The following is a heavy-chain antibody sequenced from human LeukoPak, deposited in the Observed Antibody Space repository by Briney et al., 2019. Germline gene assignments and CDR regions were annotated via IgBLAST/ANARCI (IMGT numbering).Heavy chain of an antibody. CDR2: INHSGST. J-gene: IGHJ4*02. CDR3: ARVGVDYSGNIIKYFFDY. D-gene: IGHD4-23*01. Sequence: SSETLSLTCAVYGGSFSGYYWSWIRQPPGKGLEWIGEINHSGSTNYNPSLKSRVTISVDTSKNQFSLNLSPVLAADTAVYYCARVGVDYSGNIIKYFFDYWGQGTLVTVSS. CDR1: GGSFSGYY. V-gene: IGHV4-34*01.